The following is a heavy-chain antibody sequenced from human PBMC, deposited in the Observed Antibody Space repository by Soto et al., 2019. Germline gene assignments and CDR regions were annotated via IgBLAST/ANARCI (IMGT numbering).Heavy chain of an antibody. CDR3: ARESDSNTYYYDAFES. J-gene: IGHJ4*02. CDR1: GFTLTFYS. CDR2: ISSSGRTI. Sequence: EVQLVESGGGLIQPGGSLRLSCAASGFTLTFYSMNWVRQAPGKGLEWVSYISSSGRTIYYADSVEGRFTISRDNAKNSVSLQMSSLRDEDTAVYYCARESDSNTYYYDAFESWGQGTLVTVSS. D-gene: IGHD3-22*01. V-gene: IGHV3-48*02.